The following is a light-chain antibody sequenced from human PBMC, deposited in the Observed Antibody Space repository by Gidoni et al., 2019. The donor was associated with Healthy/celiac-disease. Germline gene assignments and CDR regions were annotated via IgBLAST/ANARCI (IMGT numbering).Light chain of an antibody. J-gene: IGKJ2*01. Sequence: DIQMTQSPSTLSASVGDRVTITCRASQSISSWLAWYQQKPGKAPKLLIYKASSLESGVPSRFSGSGSGTEFTLTISSLQPDDFATYYCQQYNSYPLMYTFXQXTKLEIK. CDR3: QQYNSYPLMYT. CDR2: KAS. CDR1: QSISSW. V-gene: IGKV1-5*03.